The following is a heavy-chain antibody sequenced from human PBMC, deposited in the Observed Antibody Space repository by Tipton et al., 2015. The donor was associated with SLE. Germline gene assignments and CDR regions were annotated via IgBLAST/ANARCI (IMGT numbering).Heavy chain of an antibody. D-gene: IGHD3-3*01. Sequence: LRLSCAVYGGSFNGYYWSWIRQPPGKGLEWIGEINHSGSTNYNPSLKSRVTISVDTSKNQFSLKLSSVTAADTAVYYCAREGGDDFWSGYYSDYYYYMDVWGKGTTVTVSS. J-gene: IGHJ6*03. CDR3: AREGGDDFWSGYYSDYYYYMDV. CDR2: INHSGST. V-gene: IGHV4-34*01. CDR1: GGSFNGYY.